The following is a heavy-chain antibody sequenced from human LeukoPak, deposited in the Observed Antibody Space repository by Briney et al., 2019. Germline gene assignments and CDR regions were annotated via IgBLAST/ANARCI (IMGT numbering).Heavy chain of an antibody. D-gene: IGHD3-3*01. CDR3: ARGITIFGVVRHFDY. CDR1: GYTFTSYG. V-gene: IGHV1-18*01. CDR2: ISAYNGNT. Sequence: ASVKVSCKASGYTFTSYGISWVRQAPGQGLEWMGWISAYNGNTNYAQKLQGRVTMTTDTSTSTAYMELRSLRSDDTAVYYCARGITIFGVVRHFDYWGQGTLVTVSS. J-gene: IGHJ4*02.